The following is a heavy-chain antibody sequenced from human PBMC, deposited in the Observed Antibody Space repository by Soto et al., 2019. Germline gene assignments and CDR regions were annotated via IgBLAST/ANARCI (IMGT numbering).Heavy chain of an antibody. CDR2: IRGDGGQT. J-gene: IGHJ4*02. V-gene: IGHV3-23*01. D-gene: IGHD3-9*01. CDR1: GFTFTSYG. CDR3: ARDVGLDSDDFFAY. Sequence: GGSPRLSCTASGFTFTSYGMGWVRQAPGKGLQWVSTIRGDGGQTHYTDSVKGRFSISRDNSKNTVYLQMDSLRAEDTAMYFCARDVGLDSDDFFAYWGQGTQVTVS.